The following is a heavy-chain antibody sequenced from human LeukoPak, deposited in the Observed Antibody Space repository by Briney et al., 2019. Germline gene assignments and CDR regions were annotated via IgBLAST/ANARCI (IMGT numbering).Heavy chain of an antibody. CDR2: ISYDGSNK. CDR1: GFTFSSYG. Sequence: PGRSLRLSCAASGFTFSSYGMHWVRQAPGKGLEWVAVISYDGSNKYYADSVRGRFTISRDNSKNTLYLQMNSLRAEDTAVYYCARDHTIVLMGYGMDVWGQGTTVTVSS. D-gene: IGHD2-8*01. J-gene: IGHJ6*02. CDR3: ARDHTIVLMGYGMDV. V-gene: IGHV3-30*03.